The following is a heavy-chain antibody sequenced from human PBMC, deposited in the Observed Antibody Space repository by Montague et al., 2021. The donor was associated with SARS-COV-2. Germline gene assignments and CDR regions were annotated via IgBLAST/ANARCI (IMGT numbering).Heavy chain of an antibody. V-gene: IGHV4-39*01. D-gene: IGHD2/OR15-2a*01. Sequence: SETLSLTCTVSGGSISSTAYYWGWIRQPPGKGLEWIGGIYYTVNTYYNPSLKSRVTISVDTSKNQFSLTLSSVSAADTAVYYCARQTTLLRGRAPPGLWGQGTTVTVSS. CDR1: GGSISSTAYY. CDR3: ARQTTLLRGRAPPGL. CDR2: IYYTVNT. J-gene: IGHJ6*02.